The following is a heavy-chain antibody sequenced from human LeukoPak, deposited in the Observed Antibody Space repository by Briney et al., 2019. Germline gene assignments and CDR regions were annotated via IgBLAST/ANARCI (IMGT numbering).Heavy chain of an antibody. Sequence: ASVKVSCKASGCTFNGYYMQWVRQAPAQGLEWMGRINPNSGGTDSAQKFQGRVTMTIDTSINTAYMELSSLTSDDTAVYYCARDRRGYSGYDMNWGQGTLVTVSS. J-gene: IGHJ4*02. CDR1: GCTFNGYY. CDR3: ARDRRGYSGYDMN. CDR2: INPNSGGT. D-gene: IGHD5-12*01. V-gene: IGHV1-2*06.